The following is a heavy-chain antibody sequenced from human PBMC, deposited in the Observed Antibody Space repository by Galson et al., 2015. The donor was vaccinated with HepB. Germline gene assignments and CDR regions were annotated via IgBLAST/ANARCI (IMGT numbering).Heavy chain of an antibody. CDR2: IIPILGIA. Sequence: SVKVSFKASGGTFSSYAISWVRQAPGQGLEWMGRIIPILGIANYAQKFQGRVTITADKSTSTAYMELSSLRSEDTAVYYCARAGPAARPYYYYYYMDVWGKGTTVTVSS. J-gene: IGHJ6*03. V-gene: IGHV1-69*04. CDR3: ARAGPAARPYYYYYYMDV. D-gene: IGHD2-2*01. CDR1: GGTFSSYA.